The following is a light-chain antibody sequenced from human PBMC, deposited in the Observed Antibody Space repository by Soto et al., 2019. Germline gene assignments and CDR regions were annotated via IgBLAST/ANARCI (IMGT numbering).Light chain of an antibody. Sequence: EIVMTQSPATLSLSPGERATLSCRASQSVSSSYLACYQQKPGQAPRLLIYGASSRATGIPDRFSSSGSGTDFTLTISRLGPEDFAVYYCQQYGSSPPTFGQGTKVDIK. V-gene: IGKV3-20*01. CDR1: QSVSSSY. CDR2: GAS. CDR3: QQYGSSPPT. J-gene: IGKJ1*01.